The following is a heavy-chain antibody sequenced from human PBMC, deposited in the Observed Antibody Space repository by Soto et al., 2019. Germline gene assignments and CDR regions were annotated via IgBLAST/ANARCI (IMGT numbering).Heavy chain of an antibody. J-gene: IGHJ6*02. CDR3: ARDRSAGNYFYYGMDV. D-gene: IGHD1-1*01. CDR2: IWYDGSKE. V-gene: IGHV3-33*01. Sequence: QVQLVESGGGVVQLGRSLRLSCAASGLNFNRNGMHWVRQAPGKGLEWVAVIWYDGSKESYSDSVKGRFTISRDNSKNMLYLQMNSVRVEDTAVYFCARDRSAGNYFYYGMDVWGQGTTVTVSS. CDR1: GLNFNRNG.